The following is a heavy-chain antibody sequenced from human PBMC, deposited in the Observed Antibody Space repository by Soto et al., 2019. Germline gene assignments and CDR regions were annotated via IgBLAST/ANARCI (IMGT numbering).Heavy chain of an antibody. CDR2: INAGNGNT. CDR3: ANDVRAGLLYAMDV. V-gene: IGHV1-3*01. D-gene: IGHD6-13*01. J-gene: IGHJ6*04. CDR1: GYTFTSYA. Sequence: GASVKVSCKASGYTFTSYAMHWVRQAPGQRLEWMGWINAGNGNTKYSQKFQGRVTITRDTSASTAYMELSSLRSEDTAVYYCANDVRAGLLYAMDVWGKGSTVTVSS.